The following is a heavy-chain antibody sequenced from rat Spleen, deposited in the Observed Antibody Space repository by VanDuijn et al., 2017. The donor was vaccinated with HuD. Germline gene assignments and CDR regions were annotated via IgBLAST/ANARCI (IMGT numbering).Heavy chain of an antibody. CDR1: GFTFSTAW. V-gene: IGHV6-6*01. CDR2: IKAKSNNYAT. Sequence: EVQVLESGGGLVQPGNSLKLSCATSGFTFSTAWMYWYRQFPEKRLEWVARIKAKSNNYATDYTESVKGRFTISRDDSKSSIYLQMNNLKEEDTAIYYCARQRHIMGPTGDFDYWGQGVMVTVSS. D-gene: IGHD1-7*01. CDR3: ARQRHIMGPTGDFDY. J-gene: IGHJ2*01.